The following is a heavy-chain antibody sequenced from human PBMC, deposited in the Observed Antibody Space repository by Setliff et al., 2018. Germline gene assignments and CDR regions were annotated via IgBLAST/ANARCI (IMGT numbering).Heavy chain of an antibody. J-gene: IGHJ6*04. CDR2: IYYSGST. Sequence: KPSETLSLTCTVSGGSISSGGYYWSWIRQHPGKGLEWIGYIYYSGSTYYNPSLESRVTISVDTSKNQFSLKLSSVTAADTAVYYCARDATGYSSSWGKGTTVTVSS. CDR3: ARDATGYSSS. CDR1: GGSISSGGYY. V-gene: IGHV4-31*03. D-gene: IGHD6-13*01.